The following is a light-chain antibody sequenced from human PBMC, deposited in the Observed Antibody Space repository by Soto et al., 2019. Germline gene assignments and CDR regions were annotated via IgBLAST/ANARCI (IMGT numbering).Light chain of an antibody. CDR1: QSLSGW. J-gene: IGKJ4*01. CDR3: QQYNSYLVT. V-gene: IGKV1-5*01. Sequence: DIQLTQSPSFLSASVGDRVTINCRASQSLSGWLAWYQQKPGKAPKLLMYDASTLQSGVPSRFSGSGSGTEFTLTISSLQPDDFATYYCQQYNSYLVTFGGGTKVDIK. CDR2: DAS.